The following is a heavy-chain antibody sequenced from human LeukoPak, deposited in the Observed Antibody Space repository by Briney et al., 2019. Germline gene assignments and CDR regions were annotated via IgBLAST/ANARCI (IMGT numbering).Heavy chain of an antibody. CDR2: MNPNSGNT. J-gene: IGHJ4*02. V-gene: IGHV1-8*03. D-gene: IGHD2-2*01. CDR3: ARGRRVPADMGRGYYFDY. Sequence: ASVKVSCKASGYTFTSYDINWVRQATGQGLEWMGWMNPNSGNTGYAQKFQGRVTITRNTSISTAYMELSSLRSEDTAVYYCARGRRVPADMGRGYYFDYWGQGTLVTVSS. CDR1: GYTFTSYD.